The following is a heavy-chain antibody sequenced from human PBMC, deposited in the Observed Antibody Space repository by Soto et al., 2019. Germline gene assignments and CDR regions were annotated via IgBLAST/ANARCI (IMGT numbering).Heavy chain of an antibody. J-gene: IGHJ4*02. Sequence: SETLSLTCAVYGGSFSGYYWSWIRQPPGKGLEWIGEINHSGSTNCNPSLKSRVTISVDTSKNQFSLKLSSVTAADTAVYYCARTYCSGGSCYLYFDYWGQGTLVTVSS. CDR2: INHSGST. D-gene: IGHD2-15*01. CDR3: ARTYCSGGSCYLYFDY. CDR1: GGSFSGYY. V-gene: IGHV4-34*01.